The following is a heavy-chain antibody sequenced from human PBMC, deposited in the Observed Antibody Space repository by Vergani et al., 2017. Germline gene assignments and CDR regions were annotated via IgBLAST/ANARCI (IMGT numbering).Heavy chain of an antibody. CDR3: ARDRDXVVMTSINHYFDL. J-gene: IGHJ2*01. V-gene: IGHV3-48*01. CDR1: GFTFSNYN. Sequence: EVQLVESGGDLVRPGGSLRLSCAASGFTFSNYNMHWVRQAPGKGLEWISYISSRRDSIYYADSVKGRFTISRDNVKNSLSLLMNSLRADDTAVYYCARDRDXVVMTSINHYFDLWGRGTLVTVSS. CDR2: ISSRRDSI. D-gene: IGHD2-21*02.